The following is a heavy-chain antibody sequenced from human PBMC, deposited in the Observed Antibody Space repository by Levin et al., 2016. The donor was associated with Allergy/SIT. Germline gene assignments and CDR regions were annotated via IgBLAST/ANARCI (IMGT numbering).Heavy chain of an antibody. CDR1: GYSFTSYT. Sequence: ASVKVSCKASGYSFTSYTMSWVREVPGQGLEWMGSISSYSGNTNYAPKLQGRVTMTTDASTTTVYMELRSLRSDDTAVYYCARDDEGLDMVPTYYWGQGTLVTVSS. CDR3: ARDDEGLDMVPTYY. CDR2: ISSYSGNT. V-gene: IGHV1-18*04. J-gene: IGHJ4*02. D-gene: IGHD3-10*01.